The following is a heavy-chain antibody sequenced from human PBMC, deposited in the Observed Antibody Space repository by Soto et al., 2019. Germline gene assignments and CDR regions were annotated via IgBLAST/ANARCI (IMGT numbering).Heavy chain of an antibody. Sequence: GASVKVSCKASGYTFTSYYMHWVRQAPGQGLEWTGIINPSGGSTSYAQKFQGRVTMTRDTSTSTVYMELSSLRSEDTAVYYCANEKHGSGSYRAFDIWGQGTMVTVSS. CDR3: ANEKHGSGSYRAFDI. V-gene: IGHV1-46*01. CDR2: INPSGGST. CDR1: GYTFTSYY. D-gene: IGHD3-10*01. J-gene: IGHJ3*02.